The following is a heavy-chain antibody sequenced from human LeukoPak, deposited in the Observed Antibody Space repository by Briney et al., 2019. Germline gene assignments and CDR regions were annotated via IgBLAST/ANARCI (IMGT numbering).Heavy chain of an antibody. CDR2: IYYSGNT. D-gene: IGHD3-16*01. CDR3: ASSPPRIMITLGGFDI. CDR1: GGSISSGSYY. J-gene: IGHJ3*02. V-gene: IGHV4-31*03. Sequence: PSETLSLTCTVSGGSISSGSYYWRWIRQHPGKGLEWIGYIYYSGNTYYKPSLKSRVTISVDTSKNQFSLNLSSVTAADTAVYYCASSPPRIMITLGGFDIWGQGTMVTVSS.